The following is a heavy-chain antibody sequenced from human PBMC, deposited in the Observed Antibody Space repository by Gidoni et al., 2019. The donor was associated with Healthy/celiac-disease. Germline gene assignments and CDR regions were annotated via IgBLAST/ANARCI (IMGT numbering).Heavy chain of an antibody. CDR3: ARGRSGRGVNFDY. D-gene: IGHD3-10*01. Sequence: QVQLQQWGAGLLKPSETLSLTCAVYAGSFSGYYWRWIRQPPGKGLEWIGEINHSGSTNYNPSRKSRVTISVDTSKNQFSLKLSSVTAADTAVYYCARGRSGRGVNFDYWGQGTLVTVSS. CDR1: AGSFSGYY. CDR2: INHSGST. J-gene: IGHJ4*02. V-gene: IGHV4-34*01.